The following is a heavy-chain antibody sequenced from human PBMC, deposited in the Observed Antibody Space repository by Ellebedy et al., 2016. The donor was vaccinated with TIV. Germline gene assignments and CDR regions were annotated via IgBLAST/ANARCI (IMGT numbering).Heavy chain of an antibody. CDR1: GGSIRDSNSY. CDR2: IYYSGST. V-gene: IGHV4-39*01. D-gene: IGHD3-22*01. J-gene: IGHJ4*02. Sequence: SETLSLTXTVSGGSIRDSNSYWVWIRQPPGKGLEWIGSIYYSGSTYYNLSLKSRVTISVGTSKKQFSLKLGSVTAADTAVYYCARLQHYYDSSGHRYYFDSWGQGTLVTVSS. CDR3: ARLQHYYDSSGHRYYFDS.